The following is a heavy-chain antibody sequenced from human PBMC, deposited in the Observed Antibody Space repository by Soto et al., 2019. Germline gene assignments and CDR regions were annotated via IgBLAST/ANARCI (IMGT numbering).Heavy chain of an antibody. CDR2: IIPILGVT. V-gene: IGHV1-69*08. J-gene: IGHJ6*02. D-gene: IGHD2-15*01. CDR1: GGTFSSYT. CDR3: ARDGQVVVVTTTPDYYYDGMDA. Sequence: QVQLVQSGAEVKKPGSSVKVSCKSSGGTFSSYTISWVRQAPGQGLEWMGRIIPILGVTNYAQKFQGRVTITADKSTSTSYLDLSSLSSEDTAVYYCARDGQVVVVTTTPDYYYDGMDAWGQGTTITVSS.